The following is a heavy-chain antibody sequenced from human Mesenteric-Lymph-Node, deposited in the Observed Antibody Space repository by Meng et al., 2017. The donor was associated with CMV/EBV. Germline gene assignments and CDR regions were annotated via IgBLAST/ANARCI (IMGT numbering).Heavy chain of an antibody. V-gene: IGHV3-21*04. Sequence: GESLKISCAASGFTFSSYSMNWVRQAPGKGLEWVSSISSSSSYTYYVDSVKDRFTISRDNSKNTLWLQMNSLRTEDTAIYYCGKGSRSTSWYYFDYWGQGTLVTVSS. CDR2: ISSSSSYT. CDR1: GFTFSSYS. J-gene: IGHJ4*02. D-gene: IGHD6-13*01. CDR3: GKGSRSTSWYYFDY.